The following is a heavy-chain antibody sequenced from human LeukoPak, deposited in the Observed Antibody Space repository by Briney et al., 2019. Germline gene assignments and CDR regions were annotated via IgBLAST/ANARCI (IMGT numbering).Heavy chain of an antibody. D-gene: IGHD4-17*01. V-gene: IGHV4-59*11. CDR1: DDSFSSHY. Sequence: SETLSLTCAVSDDSFSSHYWTWIRQPPEKRLEWIGYISHIGSTNYNPPLKSRVTISIDTSKNQFSLKLSSVTAADTAVYYCARDLVTVTKGFDIWGQGTMVSVSS. CDR2: ISHIGST. CDR3: ARDLVTVTKGFDI. J-gene: IGHJ3*02.